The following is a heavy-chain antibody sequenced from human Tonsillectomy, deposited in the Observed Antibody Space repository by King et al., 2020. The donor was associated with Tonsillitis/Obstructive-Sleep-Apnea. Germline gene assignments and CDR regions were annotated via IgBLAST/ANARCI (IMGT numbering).Heavy chain of an antibody. Sequence: HLLASGVGVVQPGRSLRLSCAASGFTFSSYGMHWFRQAPGKGLAWLAVLWYDGSNKYSADSVKGRFTISRVNSKHTLYLQMNRLRAEDTAVYYCARDFWSGQKGIDYWGQGTLVTVSS. CDR2: LWYDGSNK. V-gene: IGHV3-33*01. J-gene: IGHJ4*02. CDR3: ARDFWSGQKGIDY. CDR1: GFTFSSYG. D-gene: IGHD3-3*01.